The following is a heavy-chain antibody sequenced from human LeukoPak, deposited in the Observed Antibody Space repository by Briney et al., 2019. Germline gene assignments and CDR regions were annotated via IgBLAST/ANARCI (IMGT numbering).Heavy chain of an antibody. D-gene: IGHD3-22*01. J-gene: IGHJ4*02. Sequence: GASVKVSCKASGGTFSSYAISWVRQAPGQGLEWMGRIIPILGIANYAQKFQGRVTMTRDTSTSTVYMELTSLRSEDTAVYYCARGGLSSYYYDSSGQFDYWGQGTLVTVSS. CDR3: ARGGLSSYYYDSSGQFDY. V-gene: IGHV1-69*04. CDR2: IIPILGIA. CDR1: GGTFSSYA.